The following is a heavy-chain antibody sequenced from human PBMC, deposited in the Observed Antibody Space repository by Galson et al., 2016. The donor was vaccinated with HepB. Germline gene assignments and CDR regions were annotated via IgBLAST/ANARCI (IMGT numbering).Heavy chain of an antibody. Sequence: LSLTCAVSGDSISTSYYYWGWIRQTPGKGLEWIGSFHHSGGTYYNPSLESRVTISADTSKNQISLKLRPVTAADTAVYFCARPLVGAPESAFDYWGQGKLVIVSS. V-gene: IGHV4-39*01. D-gene: IGHD1-26*01. CDR1: GDSISTSYYY. J-gene: IGHJ4*02. CDR2: FHHSGGT. CDR3: ARPLVGAPESAFDY.